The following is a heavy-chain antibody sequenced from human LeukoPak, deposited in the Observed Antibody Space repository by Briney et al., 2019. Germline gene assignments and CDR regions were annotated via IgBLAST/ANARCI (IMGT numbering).Heavy chain of an antibody. CDR3: TRSDYSTYFNY. CDR2: IYYTGAT. CDR1: GGSITDYY. J-gene: IGHJ4*02. Sequence: PSETLSLTCTVSGGSITDYYWIWIRQPPGKGLEYIGYIYYTGATNYNPSLKSRVTISVDTSKNQFSLNLRSVTAADTAVYYCTRSDYSTYFNYWGPGTLVTVSS. D-gene: IGHD2-15*01. V-gene: IGHV4-59*01.